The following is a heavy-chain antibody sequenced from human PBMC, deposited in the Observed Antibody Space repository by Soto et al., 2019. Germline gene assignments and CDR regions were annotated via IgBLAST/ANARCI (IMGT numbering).Heavy chain of an antibody. V-gene: IGHV5-51*01. J-gene: IGHJ6*02. CDR2: IYPGDSNT. CDR3: ARHAYDFWSGHPNPRYYYGMDV. Sequence: GESLKIFCKGSGYSFTSYWIGWVRQMPGKGLEWMGIIYPGDSNTRYSPSLQGQVTISVDKSISTAYLQWSSLKATDTAMYYCARHAYDFWSGHPNPRYYYGMDVWGQGTTVTVSS. D-gene: IGHD3-3*01. CDR1: GYSFTSYW.